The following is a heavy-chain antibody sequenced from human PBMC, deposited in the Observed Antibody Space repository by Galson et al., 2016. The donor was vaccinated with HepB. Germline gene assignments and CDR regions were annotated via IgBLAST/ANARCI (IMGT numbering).Heavy chain of an antibody. CDR2: INSDGTIS. V-gene: IGHV3-74*01. CDR3: VRDHSVVPTTAYNWFDP. J-gene: IGHJ5*02. D-gene: IGHD4-23*01. Sequence: SLRLSCAASGFAFSSHWMHWVRQDLGKGLVWVSRINSDGTISNYADSVKGRFTISRDNAKNTLYLQMNSLRAGDTAVYFCVRDHSVVPTTAYNWFDPWGRGTLVTASS. CDR1: GFAFSSHW.